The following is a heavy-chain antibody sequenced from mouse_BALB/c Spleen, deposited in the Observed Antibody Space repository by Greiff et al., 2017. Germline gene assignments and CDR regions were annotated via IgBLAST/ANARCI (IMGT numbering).Heavy chain of an antibody. Sequence: EVHLVESGGGLVQPGGSLKLSCAASGFTFSSYTMSWVRQTPEKRLEWVAYISNGGGSTYYPDTVKGRFTISRDNAKNTLYLQMSSLKSEDTAMYYCARRGITNYYAMDYWGQGTSVTVSS. CDR2: ISNGGGST. D-gene: IGHD2-4*01. J-gene: IGHJ4*01. CDR3: ARRGITNYYAMDY. CDR1: GFTFSSYT. V-gene: IGHV5-12-2*01.